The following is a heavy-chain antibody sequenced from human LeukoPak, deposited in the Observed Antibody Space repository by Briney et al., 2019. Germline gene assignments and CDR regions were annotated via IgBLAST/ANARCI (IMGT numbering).Heavy chain of an antibody. CDR2: ISHDGVDK. Sequence: GGSLRLSCAASGFTFDIYGMHWVRQAPGKGLEWVAVISHDGVDKYYADSVKGRFTISRDNSKNTVSLQVNSLRAEDTAAYYCAKGGYCSATRCYVGKGMDDWGQGTLVTVSS. CDR1: GFTFDIYG. V-gene: IGHV3-30*18. CDR3: AKGGYCSATRCYVGKGMDD. D-gene: IGHD2-2*01. J-gene: IGHJ4*02.